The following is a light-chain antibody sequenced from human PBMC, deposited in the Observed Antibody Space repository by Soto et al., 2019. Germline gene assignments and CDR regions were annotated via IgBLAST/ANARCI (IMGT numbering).Light chain of an antibody. Sequence: QSALTQPASVSGSPGQSITISCTGTSSDVGSYNLVSWYQQHPGKAPKLMIYDGSNRPSGVSNRFSGSKSGNTASLTISGLQAEDEADYYCCSYAGSSTLVFGGGTKVTVL. V-gene: IGLV2-23*01. J-gene: IGLJ3*02. CDR1: SSDVGSYNL. CDR3: CSYAGSSTLV. CDR2: DGS.